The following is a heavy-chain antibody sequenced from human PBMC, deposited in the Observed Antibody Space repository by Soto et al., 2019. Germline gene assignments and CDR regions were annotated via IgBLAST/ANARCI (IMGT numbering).Heavy chain of an antibody. CDR2: TYYRSKWYN. D-gene: IGHD1-1*01. Sequence: SQTLSLTCAISGDSVSSNSAAWNWIRQSPSRGLEWLGRTYYRSKWYNDYAVSVKSRITINPDTSKNQFSLQLNSVTPEDTAVYYCARDHETVYANYYYYYGMDVWGQGTTVTVS. J-gene: IGHJ6*02. CDR1: GDSVSSNSAA. V-gene: IGHV6-1*01. CDR3: ARDHETVYANYYYYYGMDV.